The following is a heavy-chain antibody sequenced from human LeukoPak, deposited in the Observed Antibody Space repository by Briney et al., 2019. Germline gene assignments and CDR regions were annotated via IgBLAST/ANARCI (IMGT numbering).Heavy chain of an antibody. V-gene: IGHV4-59*10. J-gene: IGHJ4*02. CDR2: IYTSGST. Sequence: SETLSLTCAVSGGSFNDNYWTWIRQPPGKGLEWIGRIYTSGSTNYNPSLKSRVTISVDTSKNQFSLKLSSVTAADTAVYYCARTYGSGSYYNFYWGQGTLVTVSS. CDR1: GGSFNDNY. D-gene: IGHD3-10*01. CDR3: ARTYGSGSYYNFY.